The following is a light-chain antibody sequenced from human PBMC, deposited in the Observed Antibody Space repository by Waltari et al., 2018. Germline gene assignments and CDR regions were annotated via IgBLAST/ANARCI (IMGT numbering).Light chain of an antibody. V-gene: IGLV2-23*02. Sequence: SALTQPASVSASPGQSIPNHCTGSSSAVWSCDFVPWYQKHPGKPPHLLIYEVAKRPSGVSDRFSGSKSGNAASLTISGLQAEDEAHYFCSSYTYGGPWVFGGGTLLTVL. CDR3: SSYTYGGPWV. CDR1: SSAVWSCDF. J-gene: IGLJ2*01. CDR2: EVA.